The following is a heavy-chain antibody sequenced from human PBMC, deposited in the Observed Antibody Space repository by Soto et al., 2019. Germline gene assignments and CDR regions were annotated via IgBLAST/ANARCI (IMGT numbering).Heavy chain of an antibody. V-gene: IGHV2-26*01. CDR3: ARVLRGYDFWSGYPFHGMDV. D-gene: IGHD3-3*01. Sequence: ESGPTLVNPTETLTLTCTVSGFSLNNARLGVTWIRQPPGKALEWLAHIFSSDEKSYSTSLKNRLTISRDTSKSQVVLIMTNMDPVDTATYFCARVLRGYDFWSGYPFHGMDVWGQGTTVTVSS. J-gene: IGHJ6*02. CDR2: IFSSDEK. CDR1: GFSLNNARLG.